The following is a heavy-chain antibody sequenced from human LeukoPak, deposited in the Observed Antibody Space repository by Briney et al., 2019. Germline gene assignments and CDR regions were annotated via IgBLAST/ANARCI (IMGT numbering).Heavy chain of an antibody. Sequence: ASVKVSCKASGYTFTGYYMHWVRQAPGQGLEWMGWIDPNSGGTNYAQKFQGRVTMTRDTSISTAYMVLNRLRSDDTAVYYCAREYYYGSGNYYNRIDYWGQGTLVTVSS. CDR3: AREYYYGSGNYYNRIDY. D-gene: IGHD3-10*01. V-gene: IGHV1-2*02. CDR2: IDPNSGGT. CDR1: GYTFTGYY. J-gene: IGHJ4*02.